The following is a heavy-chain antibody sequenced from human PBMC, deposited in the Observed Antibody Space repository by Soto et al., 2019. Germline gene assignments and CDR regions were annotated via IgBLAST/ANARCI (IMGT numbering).Heavy chain of an antibody. V-gene: IGHV4-59*01. CDR1: GGSISSYY. CDR3: ARDQGCSGGSCYSDYYYYGMDV. D-gene: IGHD2-15*01. J-gene: IGHJ6*02. Sequence: PSETLSLTWTVSGGSISSYYWSWSRQPPGKGLEWMGYIYYSGSTNYNPSLKSRVTISVDTSKNQFSLKLSSATAADTAVYYCARDQGCSGGSCYSDYYYYGMDVWGQGTTVTVSS. CDR2: IYYSGST.